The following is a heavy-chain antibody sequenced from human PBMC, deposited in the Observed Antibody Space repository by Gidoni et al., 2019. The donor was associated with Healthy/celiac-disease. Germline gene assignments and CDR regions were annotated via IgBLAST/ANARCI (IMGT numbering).Heavy chain of an antibody. J-gene: IGHJ4*02. D-gene: IGHD3-3*01. CDR3: AHILQYDFWSGYPSFDY. CDR2: ISWDDDK. CDR1: GFSLSTSGVG. V-gene: IGHV2-5*02. Sequence: QITLKESGPTLVKPTQTLTLTCTFSGFSLSTSGVGVGWIRQPPGKALEWLALISWDDDKRYSPSLKSRLTITKDTSKNQVVLTMTNMDPVDTATYYCAHILQYDFWSGYPSFDYWGQGTLVTVSS.